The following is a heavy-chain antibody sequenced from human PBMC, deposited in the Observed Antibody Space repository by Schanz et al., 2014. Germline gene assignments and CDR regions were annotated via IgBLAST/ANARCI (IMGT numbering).Heavy chain of an antibody. CDR1: GFTFSTSA. CDR3: TRDVRLDRRGNWFDP. D-gene: IGHD1-1*01. CDR2: ILGLASTT. Sequence: EVQLVESGGGLIQPGGSLRLSCAASGFTFSTSAMSWVRQVPGKGLEWVSAILGLASTTYYADSVKGRFTISRDNSKTLLYLQMNSLRAEDTAVYYCTRDVRLDRRGNWFDPWGQGTLVTVSS. V-gene: IGHV3-23*04. J-gene: IGHJ5*02.